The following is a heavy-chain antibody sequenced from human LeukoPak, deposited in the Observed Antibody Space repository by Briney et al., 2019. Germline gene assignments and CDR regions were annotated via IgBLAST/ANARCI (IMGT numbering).Heavy chain of an antibody. CDR1: GFTFSSYG. CDR2: IRYDGSNK. V-gene: IGHV3-30*02. J-gene: IGHJ4*02. CDR3: ARANKIVGAPTRGYYFDY. Sequence: PGGSLRLSCAASGFTFSSYGMHWVRQAPGKGLEWVAFIRYDGSNKYYADSVKGRFTISRDNSKNTLYLQMNSLRAEDTAVYYCARANKIVGAPTRGYYFDYWGQGTLVTVSS. D-gene: IGHD1-26*01.